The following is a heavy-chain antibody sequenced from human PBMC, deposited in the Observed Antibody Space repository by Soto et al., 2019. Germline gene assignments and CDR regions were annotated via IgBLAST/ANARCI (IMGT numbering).Heavy chain of an antibody. CDR1: GFTFSSYA. D-gene: IGHD6-19*01. J-gene: IGHJ6*02. CDR2: ISGSGGST. Sequence: PGGSLRLSCAASGFTFSSYAMSWVRQAPGKGLEWASAISGSGGSTYYADSVKGRFTISRDNSKNTLYLQMNSLRAEDTAVYYCAKVGGSGWPFYYYYGMDVWGQGTTVTVSS. V-gene: IGHV3-23*01. CDR3: AKVGGSGWPFYYYYGMDV.